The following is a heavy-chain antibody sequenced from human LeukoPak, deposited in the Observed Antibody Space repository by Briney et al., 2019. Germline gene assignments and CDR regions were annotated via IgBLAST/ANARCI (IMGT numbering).Heavy chain of an antibody. CDR1: GFTFRSYV. J-gene: IGHJ6*03. CDR2: IWYDGSNK. V-gene: IGHV3-30*02. Sequence: PGGSLRLSCAASGFTFRSYVMNWVRQAPGKGLEWVAFIWYDGSNKYYADSVKGRFTISRDNSKNTLYVQMNSLRAEDTAVYYCARAHCSISCYNDHYYYMDVWGKGTTVTVSS. CDR3: ARAHCSISCYNDHYYYMDV. D-gene: IGHD2-2*02.